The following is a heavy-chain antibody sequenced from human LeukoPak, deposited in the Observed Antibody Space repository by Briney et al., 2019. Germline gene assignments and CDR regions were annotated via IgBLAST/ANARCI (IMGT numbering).Heavy chain of an antibody. CDR3: ARGLMLEWELLTFDY. D-gene: IGHD1-26*01. CDR1: GGSISSYY. Sequence: SETLSLTCTVSGGSISSYYWSWIRQPPGKGLEWIWYIYYSGSTNYNPSLKSRVTISVDTSKNQFSLKLSSVTAADTAVYYCARGLMLEWELLTFDYWGQGTLVTVSS. J-gene: IGHJ4*02. V-gene: IGHV4-59*01. CDR2: IYYSGST.